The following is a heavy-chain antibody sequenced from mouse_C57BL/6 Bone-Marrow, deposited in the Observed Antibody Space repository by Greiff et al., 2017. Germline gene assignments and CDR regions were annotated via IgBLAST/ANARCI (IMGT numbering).Heavy chain of an antibody. Sequence: EVKLVESGAELVRPGASVKLSCTASGFNIKDYYMHWVKQRPEQGLEWIGRIDPEDGDTEYAPKFQGKATMTADTSSNTAYLQLSSLTSEDTAVYYCITGGYSKYVLYWYFDVWGTGTTVTVSS. D-gene: IGHD2-5*01. J-gene: IGHJ1*03. V-gene: IGHV14-1*01. CDR2: IDPEDGDT. CDR3: ITGGYSKYVLYWYFDV. CDR1: GFNIKDYY.